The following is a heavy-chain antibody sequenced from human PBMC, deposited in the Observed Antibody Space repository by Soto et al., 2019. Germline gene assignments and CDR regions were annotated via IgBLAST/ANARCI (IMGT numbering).Heavy chain of an antibody. V-gene: IGHV3-23*01. J-gene: IGHJ4*02. CDR3: ANRGGGSYYAY. CDR2: ISGSGGST. CDR1: GFTFSSYA. D-gene: IGHD1-26*01. Sequence: EVQLLESGGGLVQPGGSLRLSCAASGFTFSSYAMRWVRQAPGKGLEWVSAISGSGGSTYYADSVKGRFTISRDNSKNTLYLRMNSLRAEDTAVYDCANRGGGSYYAYWGQGTLVTVSS.